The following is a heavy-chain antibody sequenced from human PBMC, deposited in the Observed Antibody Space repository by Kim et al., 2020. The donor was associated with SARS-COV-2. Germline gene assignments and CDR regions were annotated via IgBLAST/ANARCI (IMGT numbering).Heavy chain of an antibody. CDR1: GGSFSGYY. Sequence: SETLSLTCAVYGGSFSGYYWSWIRQPPGKGLEWIGEINHSGSTNYNPSLKSRVTISVDTSKNQFSLKLSSVTAADTAVYYCARGGQYYYYGMDVWGQGTT. CDR3: ARGGQYYYYGMDV. J-gene: IGHJ6*02. V-gene: IGHV4-34*01. CDR2: INHSGST.